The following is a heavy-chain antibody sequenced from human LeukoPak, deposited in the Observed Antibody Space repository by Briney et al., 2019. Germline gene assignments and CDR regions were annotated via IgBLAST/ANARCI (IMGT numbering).Heavy chain of an antibody. CDR3: AREGGYGSGTDEESWFDP. Sequence: GGSLRLSCAASGFTFSSYWMSWVRQAPGKGLEWVANIKQDGSEKYYVDSVKGRFTISRDNAKNSPYLQMNSLRAEDTAVYYCAREGGYGSGTDEESWFDPWGQGTLVTVSS. V-gene: IGHV3-7*03. CDR1: GFTFSSYW. J-gene: IGHJ5*02. CDR2: IKQDGSEK. D-gene: IGHD3-10*01.